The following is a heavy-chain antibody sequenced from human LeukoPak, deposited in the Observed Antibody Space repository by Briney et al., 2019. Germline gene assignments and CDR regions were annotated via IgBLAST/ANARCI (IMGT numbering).Heavy chain of an antibody. J-gene: IGHJ4*02. CDR2: INSDGSST. CDR1: GFTFSSYW. CDR3: ASTDIVATIGLDY. Sequence: GGSLRLSCAASGFTFSSYWTHWVRQAPGKGLVWVSRINSDGSSTSYADSVKGRFTISRDNAKNTLYLQMNSLRAEDTAVYYCASTDIVATIGLDYWGQGTLVTVSS. V-gene: IGHV3-74*01. D-gene: IGHD5-12*01.